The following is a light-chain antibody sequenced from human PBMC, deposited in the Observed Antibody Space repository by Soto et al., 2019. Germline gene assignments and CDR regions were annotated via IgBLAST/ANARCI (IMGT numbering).Light chain of an antibody. J-gene: IGLJ1*01. CDR1: SSDVGAYNY. V-gene: IGLV2-14*01. CDR3: FSHRGGDSHV. CDR2: GVT. Sequence: QSVLTQPPSLSVSPGQSITISFTGTSSDVGAYNYVSWYQQYPGKAPKLMIYGVTNRPSGVSNRFSGSKTGNTASLTISGLQAEDEADYYCFSHRGGDSHVFGTGTKVTVL.